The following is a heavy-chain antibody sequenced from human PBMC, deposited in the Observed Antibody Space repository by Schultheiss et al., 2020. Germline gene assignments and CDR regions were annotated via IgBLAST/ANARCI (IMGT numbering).Heavy chain of an antibody. CDR2: IYYSGST. V-gene: IGHV4-30-4*01. CDR1: GGSISSGDYY. Sequence: SATLSLTCTVSGGSISSGDYYWSWIRQPPGKGLEWIGYIYYSGSTYYNPSLKSRVTISVDTSKNQFSLKLSSVTAADTAVYYCARDCTMVYGLRYYYYYGMDVWGQGTTVTGYS. D-gene: IGHD2-8*01. J-gene: IGHJ6*02. CDR3: ARDCTMVYGLRYYYYYGMDV.